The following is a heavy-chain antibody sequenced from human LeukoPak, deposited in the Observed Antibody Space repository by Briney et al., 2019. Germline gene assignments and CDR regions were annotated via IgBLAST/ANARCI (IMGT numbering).Heavy chain of an antibody. V-gene: IGHV1-69*13. Sequence: VASVKVSCKASGGTFSSYAISWVRQAPGQELEWMGGIIPIFGTANYAQKFQGRVTITADESTSTAYMELSSLRSEDTAVYYCARFRANDNEMATIMDYWGQGTLVTVSS. CDR2: IIPIFGTA. CDR1: GGTFSSYA. CDR3: ARFRANDNEMATIMDY. J-gene: IGHJ4*02. D-gene: IGHD5-24*01.